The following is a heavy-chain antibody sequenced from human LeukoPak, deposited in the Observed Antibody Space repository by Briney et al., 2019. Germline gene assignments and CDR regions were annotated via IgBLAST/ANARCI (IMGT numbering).Heavy chain of an antibody. CDR3: ARATFIDYYVLFDY. V-gene: IGHV3-21*01. D-gene: IGHD3-10*02. CDR1: GFTFSSYS. Sequence: PGGSLRLSCAASGFTFSSYSMNWVRQAPGKGLEWVSSISSSSSYIYYADSVKGRFTISKDNAKNSLYLQMNSLRAEDTAVYYCARATFIDYYVLFDYWGQGTLVTVSS. J-gene: IGHJ4*02. CDR2: ISSSSSYI.